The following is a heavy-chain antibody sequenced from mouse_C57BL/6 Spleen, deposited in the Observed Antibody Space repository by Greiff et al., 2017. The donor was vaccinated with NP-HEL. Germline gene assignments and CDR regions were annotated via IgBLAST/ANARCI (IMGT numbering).Heavy chain of an antibody. CDR2: IYPGSGNT. V-gene: IGHV1-76*01. D-gene: IGHD2-4*01. CDR1: GYTFTDYY. Sequence: QVQLQQSGAELVRPGASVKLSCKASGYTFTDYYINWVKQRPGQGLEWIARIYPGSGNTYYNEKFKGKATLTAEKSSSTAYMQLSSLTSEDSAVYFCARGGDYEGYAMDYWGQGTSVTVSS. J-gene: IGHJ4*01. CDR3: ARGGDYEGYAMDY.